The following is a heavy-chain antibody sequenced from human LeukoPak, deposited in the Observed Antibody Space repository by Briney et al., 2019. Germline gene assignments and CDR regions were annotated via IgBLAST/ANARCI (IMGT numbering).Heavy chain of an antibody. CDR1: GGSISSSSYY. V-gene: IGHV4-39*01. Sequence: SETLSLTCTVSGGSISSSSYYWGWIRQPPGKGLEWIGSIYYSGSTYYNPSLKSRVTMSVDTSKNQFSLKLSSVTAADTAVYYCARHVVAAAAYYFDYWGQETLVTVSS. CDR2: IYYSGST. CDR3: ARHVVAAAAYYFDY. J-gene: IGHJ4*02. D-gene: IGHD6-13*01.